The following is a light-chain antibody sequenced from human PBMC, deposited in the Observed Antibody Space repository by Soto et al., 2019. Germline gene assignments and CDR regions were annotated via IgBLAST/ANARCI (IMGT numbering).Light chain of an antibody. V-gene: IGKV3-15*01. J-gene: IGKJ2*01. Sequence: EIVMTQSPATLSVSPGERASLSCRASQSVGSNLAWYQQTAGQAPRLLIYGASTRATGIPARFSGSGSATEFTLTISSLQSADFAVYSWQQYTSWPYTFGQGTKLEIK. CDR3: QQYTSWPYT. CDR2: GAS. CDR1: QSVGSN.